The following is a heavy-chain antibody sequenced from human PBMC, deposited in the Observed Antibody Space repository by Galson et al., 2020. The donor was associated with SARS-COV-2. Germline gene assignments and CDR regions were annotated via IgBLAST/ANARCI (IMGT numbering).Heavy chain of an antibody. CDR2: IYPGDSNT. CDR1: GYSFTRCC. CDR3: ARNRLAAAGTPYYFDD. J-gene: IGHJ4*02. V-gene: IGHV5-51*01. Sequence: HGASLKISCEASGYSFTRCCIGWVRQLPGKGLEWVGIIYPGDSNTRYSKSFHGHVTISTDTSISTAYLQRSSLRASDTAMYYCARNRLAAAGTPYYFDDWGQGTLVTVSS. D-gene: IGHD6-13*01.